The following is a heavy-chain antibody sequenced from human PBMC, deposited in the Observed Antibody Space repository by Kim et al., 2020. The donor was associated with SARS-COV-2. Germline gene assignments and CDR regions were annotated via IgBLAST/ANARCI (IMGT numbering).Heavy chain of an antibody. V-gene: IGHV2-5*01. CDR3: VHSWRVAVSPFDY. J-gene: IGHJ4*02. D-gene: IGHD2-15*01. Sequence: RYSTSLKGRLTITKDTSKNQVVLTMTNMDPVDTATYYCVHSWRVAVSPFDYWGQGTLVTVSS.